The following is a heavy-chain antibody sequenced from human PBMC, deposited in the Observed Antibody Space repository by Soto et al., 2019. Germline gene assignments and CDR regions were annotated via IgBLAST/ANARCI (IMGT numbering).Heavy chain of an antibody. CDR3: AKPRIVVVTATLIDY. J-gene: IGHJ4*02. Sequence: QVQLVESGGGVVQPGRSLRLSCAASGFTFSSYGMHWVRQAPGKGLEWVAVISYDGSNKYYADSVKGRFTISRDNSKNTLYLQMNSLRAEDTAVYYCAKPRIVVVTATLIDYWGQGTLVTVSS. V-gene: IGHV3-30*18. D-gene: IGHD2-21*02. CDR1: GFTFSSYG. CDR2: ISYDGSNK.